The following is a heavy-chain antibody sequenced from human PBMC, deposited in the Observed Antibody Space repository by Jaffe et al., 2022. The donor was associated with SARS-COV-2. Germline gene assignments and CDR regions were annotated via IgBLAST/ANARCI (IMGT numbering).Heavy chain of an antibody. J-gene: IGHJ5*02. Sequence: LQLRESGPGLLKPSETLSLTCSVSGGSISSRSYYWVWIRQPPGKGLEWIGSISYTGNIYYTPSLRSRVTMSVDTSKNQFSLNLSSVTAADTAVYYCARLGGRVLWEFETRNNWFDPWGQGTLVTVSS. CDR3: ARLGGRVLWEFETRNNWFDP. D-gene: IGHD3-16*01. CDR1: GGSISSRSYY. CDR2: ISYTGNI. V-gene: IGHV4-39*01.